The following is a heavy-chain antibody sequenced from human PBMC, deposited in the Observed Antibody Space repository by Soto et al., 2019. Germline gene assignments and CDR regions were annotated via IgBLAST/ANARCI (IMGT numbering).Heavy chain of an antibody. Sequence: GGSLRLSCAASGFTFSSYDMHWVRQATGKGLEWVSAIGTAGDTYYPGSVKGRFTISRDNAKNSLYLQMNSLRAEDTAVFFCARPGGIYSSSWPFDYWGQGTLVTVSS. CDR3: ARPGGIYSSSWPFDY. CDR1: GFTFSSYD. D-gene: IGHD6-13*01. V-gene: IGHV3-13*01. CDR2: IGTAGDT. J-gene: IGHJ4*02.